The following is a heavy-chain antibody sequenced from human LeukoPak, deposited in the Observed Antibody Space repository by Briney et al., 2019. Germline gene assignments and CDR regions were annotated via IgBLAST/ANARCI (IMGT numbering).Heavy chain of an antibody. CDR1: GFTFSSYI. D-gene: IGHD3-9*01. V-gene: IGHV3-48*01. CDR3: SGYPYYYYYMDA. Sequence: GGSLSLSCAASGFTFSSYIMNRVRQAPGKGLEWVSYISSSSSTIYYADSVKGRFTISRDNAKNSLYLQMNSLRAEDTAVYYCSGYPYYYYYMDAWGKGTTVTI. CDR2: ISSSSSTI. J-gene: IGHJ6*03.